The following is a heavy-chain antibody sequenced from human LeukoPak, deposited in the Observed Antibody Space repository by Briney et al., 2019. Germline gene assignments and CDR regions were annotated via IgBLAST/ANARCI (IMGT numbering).Heavy chain of an antibody. CDR3: ARKRIWSSGWLDY. CDR1: GYTFTSYD. CDR2: MNPNSDNT. Sequence: GASVKVSCKASGYTFTSYDINWVRQAPGQGLEWMGWMNPNSDNTGYAQKFQGRVTITRNTSISTAYMELSSLRSEDTAVYYCARKRIWSSGWLDYWGQGTLVTVSS. V-gene: IGHV1-8*03. D-gene: IGHD6-19*01. J-gene: IGHJ4*02.